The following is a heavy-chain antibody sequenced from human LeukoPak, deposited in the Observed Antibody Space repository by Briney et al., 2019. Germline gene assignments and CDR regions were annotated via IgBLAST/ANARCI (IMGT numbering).Heavy chain of an antibody. D-gene: IGHD6-6*01. Sequence: GSLRLSCAASGFTFSTYAMTWGRQAPGKGLEWVSGINSNGDEIYYADSVRGRLTISRDNSNNALYLQMDSLRAEDTAVYYCANWIGSSSRDYWGQGTLVTVSS. V-gene: IGHV3-23*01. CDR1: GFTFSTYA. CDR3: ANWIGSSSRDY. J-gene: IGHJ4*02. CDR2: INSNGDEI.